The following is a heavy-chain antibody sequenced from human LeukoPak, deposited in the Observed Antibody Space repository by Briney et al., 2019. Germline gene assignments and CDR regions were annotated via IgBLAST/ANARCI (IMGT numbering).Heavy chain of an antibody. Sequence: TGGSLRLSCAASRFTFSSYSMNGVRQAPGKGVEWVTYISSSSSTIYYADSVKDRFTTSRENAKNSLYLEMNSLGAEDTAVYYCARKTGGSLDIWGQGTMVTVSS. CDR1: RFTFSSYS. V-gene: IGHV3-48*01. CDR2: ISSSSSTI. D-gene: IGHD7-27*01. J-gene: IGHJ3*02. CDR3: ARKTGGSLDI.